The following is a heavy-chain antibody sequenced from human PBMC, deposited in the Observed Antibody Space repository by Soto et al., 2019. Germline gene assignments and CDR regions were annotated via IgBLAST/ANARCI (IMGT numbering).Heavy chain of an antibody. V-gene: IGHV1-18*01. D-gene: IGHD3-10*01. CDR2: ISAYNGNT. J-gene: IGHJ4*02. Sequence: ASVKVSCKASGYTFTSYGISWVRQAPGQGLEWMGWISAYNGNTNYAQKLQGRVTMTTDTSTSTAYMELRSLRSDDTAVYYCARIWFGELPPPLWPLRYYFDYWGQGTLVTVSS. CDR1: GYTFTSYG. CDR3: ARIWFGELPPPLWPLRYYFDY.